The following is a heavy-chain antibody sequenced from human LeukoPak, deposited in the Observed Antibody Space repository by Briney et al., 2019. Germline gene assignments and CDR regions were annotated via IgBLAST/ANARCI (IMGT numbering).Heavy chain of an antibody. Sequence: GGSLRLSCAASGFTFNTYNMNWVRQAPGKGLEWVSSISSSSSYIYYADSVKGRFTISRDNSKNTLYLQMNSLRAEDTAVYYCATGIYSYGYFDYWGQGTLVTVSS. V-gene: IGHV3-21*01. J-gene: IGHJ4*02. D-gene: IGHD5-18*01. CDR2: ISSSSSYI. CDR1: GFTFNTYN. CDR3: ATGIYSYGYFDY.